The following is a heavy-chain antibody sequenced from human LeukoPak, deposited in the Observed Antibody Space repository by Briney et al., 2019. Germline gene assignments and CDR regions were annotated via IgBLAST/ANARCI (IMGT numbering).Heavy chain of an antibody. Sequence: GGSLRLSCAASGFTFSSYWMNWVRQAPGKELEWVANIKQDGSEKYYVDSVKGRFTISRDNAKNSLYLQMNSLRAEDTAVYYCARVATLKYYFDYWGQGTLVTVSS. D-gene: IGHD5-24*01. V-gene: IGHV3-7*01. J-gene: IGHJ4*02. CDR1: GFTFSSYW. CDR2: IKQDGSEK. CDR3: ARVATLKYYFDY.